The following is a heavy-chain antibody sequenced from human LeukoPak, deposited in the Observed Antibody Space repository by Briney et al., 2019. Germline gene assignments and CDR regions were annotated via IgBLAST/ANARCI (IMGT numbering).Heavy chain of an antibody. CDR2: ISYDGSNK. Sequence: GGSRRLSCAASGFTFSSYGMHWVRQAPGKGLEWVAVISYDGSNKYYVDSVKGRLTISRDNSKNTLNLQMNSLRPEDTAVYYSAKDRGEQWVVTSSDDWGQGTLVTVSS. D-gene: IGHD6-19*01. CDR3: AKDRGEQWVVTSSDD. V-gene: IGHV3-30*18. J-gene: IGHJ4*02. CDR1: GFTFSSYG.